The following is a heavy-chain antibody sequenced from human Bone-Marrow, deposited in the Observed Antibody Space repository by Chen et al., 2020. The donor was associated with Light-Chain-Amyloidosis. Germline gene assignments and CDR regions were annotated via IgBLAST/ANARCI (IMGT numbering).Heavy chain of an antibody. CDR1: GFTFSRYW. J-gene: IGHJ4*02. CDR3: AEINTN. CDR2: VNNEGGST. Sequence: EAQLLQSGGGLVQPGGSLRLSCAASGFTFSRYWMHWVRQAPGKGLEWVSRVNNEGGSTTYGDPVRGRFTISRDNARNTVYLQMNSLRAEDTAVYYCAEINTNWGQGTLVTVSS. V-gene: IGHV3-74*02.